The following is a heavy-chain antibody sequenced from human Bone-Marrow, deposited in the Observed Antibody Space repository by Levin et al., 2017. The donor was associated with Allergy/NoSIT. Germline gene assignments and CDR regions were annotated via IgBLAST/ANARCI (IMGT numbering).Heavy chain of an antibody. CDR2: IYFSGST. CDR3: ATGSGSYKIYFAY. D-gene: IGHD3-10*01. V-gene: IGHV4-30-4*01. J-gene: IGHJ4*02. Sequence: SQTLSLTCTVSGGSISSGNYYWSWIRQPPGKGLEWIGYIYFSGSTYYIPSLPLRLTISVDTSKNQFSLNLTSVTAADTAVYYCATGSGSYKIYFAYWGQGTLVTVSS. CDR1: GGSISSGNYY.